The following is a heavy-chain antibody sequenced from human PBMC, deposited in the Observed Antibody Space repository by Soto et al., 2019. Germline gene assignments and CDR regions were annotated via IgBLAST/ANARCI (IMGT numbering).Heavy chain of an antibody. CDR2: ISYDGSNK. Sequence: GSLRLSCAASGFTFSSYGMHWVRQAPGKGLEWVAVISYDGSNKYYADSVKGRFTISRDNSKNTLYLQMNSLRAEDTAVYYCAKFLDARDSSVYYYYGMDVWGQGTTVTVSS. CDR1: GFTFSSYG. D-gene: IGHD3-22*01. J-gene: IGHJ6*02. V-gene: IGHV3-30*18. CDR3: AKFLDARDSSVYYYYGMDV.